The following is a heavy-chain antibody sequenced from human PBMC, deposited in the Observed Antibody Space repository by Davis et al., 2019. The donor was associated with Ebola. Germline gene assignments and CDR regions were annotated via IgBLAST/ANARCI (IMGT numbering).Heavy chain of an antibody. Sequence: MPSETLSLTCAVYGGSFSGYYWSWIRQPPGKGLEWIGEINHSGSTNYNPSLKSRVTISVDTSKNQFSLKLSSVTAADTAVYYCARHRRGLNGNYEGYYYYGMDVWGQGTTVTVSS. CDR1: GGSFSGYY. J-gene: IGHJ6*02. D-gene: IGHD1-7*01. CDR3: ARHRRGLNGNYEGYYYYGMDV. CDR2: INHSGST. V-gene: IGHV4-34*01.